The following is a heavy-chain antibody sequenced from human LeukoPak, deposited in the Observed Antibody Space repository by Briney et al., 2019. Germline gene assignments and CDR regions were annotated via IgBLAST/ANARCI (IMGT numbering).Heavy chain of an antibody. CDR3: ARASGGLDY. D-gene: IGHD1-26*01. J-gene: IGHJ4*02. CDR2: IKHDGTEK. CDR1: GFSFSTYW. V-gene: IGHV3-7*04. Sequence: GGSLRLSCTASGFSFSTYWMSWVRQAPGKGLEWVAHIKHDGTEKYYVDSVKGRFTISRDNAKNSLYLQMNSLRAEDTAVYYCARASGGLDYWGQGTLVTVSS.